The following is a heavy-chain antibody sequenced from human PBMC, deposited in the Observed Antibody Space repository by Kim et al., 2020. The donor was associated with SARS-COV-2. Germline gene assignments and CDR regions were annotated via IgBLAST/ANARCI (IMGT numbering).Heavy chain of an antibody. V-gene: IGHV3-30*02. CDR3: ANLAVAGSGAFDI. D-gene: IGHD6-19*01. Sequence: YAAAVKGRFTISRDNSKNTLYLQMNSLRAEDTAVYYCANLAVAGSGAFDIWGQGTMVTVSS. J-gene: IGHJ3*02.